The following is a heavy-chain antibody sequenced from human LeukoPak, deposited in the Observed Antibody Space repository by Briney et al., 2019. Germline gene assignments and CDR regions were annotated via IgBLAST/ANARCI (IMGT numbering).Heavy chain of an antibody. CDR1: GYTFTSYG. CDR3: ARAGTRYSGYGSHDY. Sequence: WASVTVSFKASGYTFTSYGISWVRQAPGQGLEWMGWISAYNGNTNYAQKLQGRVTVTTDTSTSTAYMELRSLRSDDTAVYYCARAGTRYSGYGSHDYWGQGTLVTVSS. V-gene: IGHV1-18*01. D-gene: IGHD5-12*01. J-gene: IGHJ4*02. CDR2: ISAYNGNT.